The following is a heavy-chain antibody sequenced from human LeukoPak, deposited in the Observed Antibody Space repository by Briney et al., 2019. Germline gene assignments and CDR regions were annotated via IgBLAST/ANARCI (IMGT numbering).Heavy chain of an antibody. CDR1: GFTFSSYG. V-gene: IGHV3-30*02. Sequence: GGSLRLSCAASGFTFSSYGMHWVRQAPGKGLEWVAFIRYDGSNKYYADSVKGRFTISRGNSKNTLYLQMNSLRAEDTAVYYCAKDRTWDYCSSTSCYFHYWGQGTLVTVSS. CDR3: AKDRTWDYCSSTSCYFHY. D-gene: IGHD2-2*01. CDR2: IRYDGSNK. J-gene: IGHJ4*02.